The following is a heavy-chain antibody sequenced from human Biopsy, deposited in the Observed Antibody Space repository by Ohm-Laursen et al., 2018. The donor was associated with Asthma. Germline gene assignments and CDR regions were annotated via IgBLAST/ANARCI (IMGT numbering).Heavy chain of an antibody. J-gene: IGHJ4*02. CDR3: ARAQDYYDSRGYYRSFDY. CDR1: YGSITSGGYY. D-gene: IGHD3-22*01. CDR2: IYYSGGT. V-gene: IGHV4-31*03. Sequence: SQTLSLTCTVSYGSITSGGYYWTWIRQHPGKGLEWIGFIYYSGGTYYNPSLKSRVSISIDTSKSQFSLKLSSVTAADTAVYYCARAQDYYDSRGYYRSFDYWGQGTLVTVSS.